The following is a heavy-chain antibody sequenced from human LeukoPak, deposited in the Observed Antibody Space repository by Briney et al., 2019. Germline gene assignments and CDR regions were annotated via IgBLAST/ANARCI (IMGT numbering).Heavy chain of an antibody. CDR3: AKGRSGSYAYDY. J-gene: IGHJ4*02. V-gene: IGHV3-23*01. CDR2: IGGGGDNT. Sequence: PGGSLRLSCAASGFTFSSYGMHWVRQAPAKGLEWVSTIGGGGDNTYYADSVKGRFTISRDNSKNTLFLQMNSLRAEDTAIYYCAKGRSGSYAYDYGGQGTLVTVSS. CDR1: GFTFSSYG. D-gene: IGHD1-26*01.